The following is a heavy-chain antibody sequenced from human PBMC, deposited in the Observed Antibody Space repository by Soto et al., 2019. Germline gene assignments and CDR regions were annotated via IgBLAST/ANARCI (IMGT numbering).Heavy chain of an antibody. Sequence: PSETLSLTCAVYGGSFSGYYWSWIRQPPGKGLEWIGEINHSGSTNYNPSLKSRVTISVDTSKNQFSLKLSSVTAADTAVYYCAGYGDSKFDYWGQGTLVTVSS. J-gene: IGHJ4*02. D-gene: IGHD4-17*01. V-gene: IGHV4-34*01. CDR3: AGYGDSKFDY. CDR2: INHSGST. CDR1: GGSFSGYY.